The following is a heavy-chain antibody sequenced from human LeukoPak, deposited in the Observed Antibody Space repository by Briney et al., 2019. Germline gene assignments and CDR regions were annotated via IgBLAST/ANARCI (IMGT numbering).Heavy chain of an antibody. D-gene: IGHD6-13*01. V-gene: IGHV4-59*08. CDR3: ARTAYSSSWAPYYFDY. Sequence: SETLSLTCTVSGGSISSYYWSWIRQPPGKGLEWIGYIYYSGSTNYNPSLKSRVTISVDTSKNQFSLKLSSVTAADTAVYYCARTAYSSSWAPYYFDYWGQGTLVTVSS. J-gene: IGHJ4*02. CDR1: GGSISSYY. CDR2: IYYSGST.